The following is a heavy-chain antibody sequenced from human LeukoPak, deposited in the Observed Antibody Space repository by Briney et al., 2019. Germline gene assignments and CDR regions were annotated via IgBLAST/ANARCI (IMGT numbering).Heavy chain of an antibody. Sequence: GGSLRLSCAASGFTFSSYAMHWVRQAPGKGLEWVAHVSYDGSNKYYADSVKGRFSISRDNSKNTLYLQMNSLRPEDTAVYYCARDQYRVSIFDYWGQGTLVTVSS. J-gene: IGHJ4*02. D-gene: IGHD5/OR15-5a*01. V-gene: IGHV3-30-3*01. CDR2: VSYDGSNK. CDR1: GFTFSSYA. CDR3: ARDQYRVSIFDY.